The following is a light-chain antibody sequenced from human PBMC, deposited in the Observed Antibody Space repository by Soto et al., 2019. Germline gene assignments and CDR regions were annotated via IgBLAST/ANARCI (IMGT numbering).Light chain of an antibody. J-gene: IGKJ4*01. CDR1: QDIAIY. Sequence: DIEMTQSPSSLSPSVGDRVTFTCRASQDIAIYLAWYQQKPGEAPNLLIHTASTLHGGVPSRFSGSGSGTDFTLTITSLQAEDFATYYCQQTRAYPSTFGGGTKVDIK. CDR3: QQTRAYPST. V-gene: IGKV1-9*01. CDR2: TAS.